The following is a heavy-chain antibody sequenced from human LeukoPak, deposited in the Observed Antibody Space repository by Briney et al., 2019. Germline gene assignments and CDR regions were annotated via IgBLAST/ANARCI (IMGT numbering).Heavy chain of an antibody. CDR2: INPSGGST. V-gene: IGHV1-46*01. CDR3: ARAKGLFDH. J-gene: IGHJ4*02. Sequence: GASVKVSCEASGYTFAIYYIHWVRQAPGQGLEWMGIINPSGGSTSYTQKFQGRLTMTRDTSTSTVYMELSSLRSEDTAVYYCARAKGLFDHWGQGTLVTVSS. CDR1: GYTFAIYY.